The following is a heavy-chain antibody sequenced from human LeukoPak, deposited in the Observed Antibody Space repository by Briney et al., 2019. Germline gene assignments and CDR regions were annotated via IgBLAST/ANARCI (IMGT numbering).Heavy chain of an antibody. CDR3: ARGSSSWRGAFDI. J-gene: IGHJ3*02. Sequence: KPSETLSLTCTVSGGSISSSSYYWGWIRQPPGKGLEWIGSIYYSGSTYYNPSLKSRVTISVDKSKNQFSLKLSSVTAADTAVYYCARGSSSWRGAFDIWGQGTMVTVSS. D-gene: IGHD6-13*01. CDR1: GGSISSSSYY. CDR2: IYYSGST. V-gene: IGHV4-39*07.